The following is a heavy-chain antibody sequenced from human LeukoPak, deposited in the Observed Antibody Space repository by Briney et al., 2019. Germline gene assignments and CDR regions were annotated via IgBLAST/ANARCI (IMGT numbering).Heavy chain of an antibody. J-gene: IGHJ4*02. CDR1: GGSISSYY. Sequence: PSETLSLTCTVSGGSISSYYWSWIRQPPGKGLEWIGYIYYRGSTNYNPSLKSRVTISVDTSKNQFSLKLSSVTASDTAVYYCARVKTSGEIDYWGQGTLVTVSS. D-gene: IGHD5-12*01. CDR2: IYYRGST. CDR3: ARVKTSGEIDY. V-gene: IGHV4-59*01.